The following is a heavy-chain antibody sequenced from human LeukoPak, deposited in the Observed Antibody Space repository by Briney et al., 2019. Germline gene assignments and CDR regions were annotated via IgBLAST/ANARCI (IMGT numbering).Heavy chain of an antibody. V-gene: IGHV1-3*01. CDR3: ARFGVRSSSWYGDY. CDR1: GYTFTSYA. J-gene: IGHJ4*02. D-gene: IGHD6-13*01. CDR2: INAGNGNT. Sequence: GASVKVSCKASGYTFTSYAMHWVRQAPGQRLEWMGWINAGNGNTKYSQKFQGRVTITRDTSASTAYMELSSLRSEDTAVYYCARFGVRSSSWYGDYWGQGTLVTVSP.